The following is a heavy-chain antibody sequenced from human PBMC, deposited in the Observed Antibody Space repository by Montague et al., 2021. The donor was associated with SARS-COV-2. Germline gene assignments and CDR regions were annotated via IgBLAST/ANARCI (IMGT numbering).Heavy chain of an antibody. CDR1: GRCLRGYY. Sequence: SETLSLTCSIYGRCLRGYYWAWLRQTPATGVEWIGEINHSGSTNYNPSLKSRLTISVDTSKKQFSLKLNSMTAADTAVYYCARGADYDFWSGFLRYKWFDPWGLGTPVTVSS. V-gene: IGHV4-34*01. CDR2: INHSGST. CDR3: ARGADYDFWSGFLRYKWFDP. J-gene: IGHJ5*02. D-gene: IGHD3-3*01.